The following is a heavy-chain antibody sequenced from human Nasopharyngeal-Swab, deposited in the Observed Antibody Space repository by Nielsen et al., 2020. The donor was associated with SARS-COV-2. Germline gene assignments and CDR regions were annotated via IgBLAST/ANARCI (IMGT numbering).Heavy chain of an antibody. V-gene: IGHV1-2*06. J-gene: IGHJ2*01. D-gene: IGHD5-18*01. CDR2: INPNSGGT. CDR3: ARGDSYGASWYFGL. CDR1: GYTFTGYY. Sequence: ASVKVSCKASGYTFTGYYMHWVRQAPGQGLEWMGRINPNSGGTNYAQKFQGRVTMTRDTSISTAYMELSRLRSDDTAVYYCARGDSYGASWYFGLWGRGTLVTVSS.